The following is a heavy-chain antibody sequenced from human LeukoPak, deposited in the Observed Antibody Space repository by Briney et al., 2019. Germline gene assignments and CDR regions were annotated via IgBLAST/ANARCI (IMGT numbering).Heavy chain of an antibody. CDR1: DDSISDYY. V-gene: IGHV4-59*01. CDR2: FHNSGTS. J-gene: IGHJ3*02. Sequence: SETLSLTCTVSDDSISDYYRGWIRQPPGKGLEWIGYFHNSGTSTYNPSLKSRVTISADTSKNQFSLKLSSVTAADTAVYYCARVYSSSWFDAFDIWGQGTMVTVSS. CDR3: ARVYSSSWFDAFDI. D-gene: IGHD6-13*01.